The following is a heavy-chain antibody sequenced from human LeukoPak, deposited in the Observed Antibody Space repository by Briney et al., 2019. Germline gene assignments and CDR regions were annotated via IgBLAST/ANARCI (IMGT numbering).Heavy chain of an antibody. CDR2: INPSGAST. J-gene: IGHJ4*02. V-gene: IGHV1-46*01. Sequence: ASVKVSCKASGYTFTDFYMNWVRQAPGQGLEWMGIINPSGASTRYAQKFQGRVTMTTDTSTSTAYMELRSLRSDDTAVYYCARVAQVRYYYGSGSYYHTFDYWGQGTLVTVSS. CDR3: ARVAQVRYYYGSGSYYHTFDY. D-gene: IGHD3-10*01. CDR1: GYTFTDFY.